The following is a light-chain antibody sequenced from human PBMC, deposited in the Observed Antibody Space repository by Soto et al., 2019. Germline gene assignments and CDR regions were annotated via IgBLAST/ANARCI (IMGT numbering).Light chain of an antibody. J-gene: IGKJ5*01. CDR3: QQRSNRPPGIT. CDR1: QSVTSSY. CDR2: GAS. Sequence: EIGLKQSPGTLSFSPGERATLFCRASQSVTSSYLAWYQQKPGQSPRLLIYGASSRATGVPDRFSGSGSGTDFTLTISSLEPEDFAVYYCQQRSNRPPGITFGQGTRLAIK. V-gene: IGKV3D-20*02.